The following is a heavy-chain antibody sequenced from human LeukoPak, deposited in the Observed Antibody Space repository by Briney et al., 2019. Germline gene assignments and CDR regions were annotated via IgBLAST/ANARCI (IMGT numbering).Heavy chain of an antibody. CDR3: THSSSRYYYYGMDV. J-gene: IGHJ6*02. D-gene: IGHD6-6*01. Sequence: SQTLSLTCTVSGGSISSGGYYWSWIRQHPGKXXXXXGYIYYSGSTYYNPSLKSRVTISVDTSKNQFSLKLSSVTAADTAVYYCTHSSSRYYYYGMDVWGQGTTVTVSS. V-gene: IGHV4-31*03. CDR2: IYYSGST. CDR1: GGSISSGGYY.